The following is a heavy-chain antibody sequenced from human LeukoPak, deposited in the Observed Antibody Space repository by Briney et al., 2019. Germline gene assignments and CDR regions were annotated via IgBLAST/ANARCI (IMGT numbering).Heavy chain of an antibody. Sequence: GGSLRLSCAASGFTFSSYWMNWARQAPGKGLEWVASINHNGNVNYYVDSVKGRFTISRDNAKNSLYLQMNSLRAEDTAVYYCARGPRSYDYGDYYYFDYWGQGTLVTVSS. V-gene: IGHV3-7*03. CDR2: INHNGNVN. CDR1: GFTFSSYW. J-gene: IGHJ4*02. D-gene: IGHD4-17*01. CDR3: ARGPRSYDYGDYYYFDY.